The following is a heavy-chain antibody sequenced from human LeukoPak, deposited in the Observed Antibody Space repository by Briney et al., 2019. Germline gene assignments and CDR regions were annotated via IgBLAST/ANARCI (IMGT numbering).Heavy chain of an antibody. Sequence: GSLRLSCAASGFTLSDAWMSWVRQAPGKGLEWVGRIKSKTDGGTTDYVAPVKGRFTISRDDSKNMLYLQMNSLRSEDTAVYYCATVGYAVVGFDYWGQGTLVTVSS. CDR2: IKSKTDGGTT. V-gene: IGHV3-15*01. D-gene: IGHD2-15*01. CDR3: ATVGYAVVGFDY. J-gene: IGHJ4*02. CDR1: GFTLSDAW.